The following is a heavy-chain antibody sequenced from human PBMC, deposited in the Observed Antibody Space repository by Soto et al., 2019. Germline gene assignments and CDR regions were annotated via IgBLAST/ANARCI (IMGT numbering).Heavy chain of an antibody. J-gene: IGHJ4*02. Sequence: QVHLVESGGGVVQPGRSLRLSCAASGFTFSTYGIHWVRQAPGEGLEWVAIISYDGSDKWYVDSVKGRFTVSRDNSKNTLYRQMNSLRPEDTAIYYCAKDINSARDGYHYGADYWGQGTLVTVSS. V-gene: IGHV3-30*18. CDR1: GFTFSTYG. D-gene: IGHD5-18*01. CDR3: AKDINSARDGYHYGADY. CDR2: ISYDGSDK.